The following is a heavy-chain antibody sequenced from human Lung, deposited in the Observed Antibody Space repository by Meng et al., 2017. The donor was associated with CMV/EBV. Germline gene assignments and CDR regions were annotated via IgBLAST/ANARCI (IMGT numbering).Heavy chain of an antibody. CDR1: DGSISTYY. V-gene: IGHV4-59*08. CDR3: ARHQNGGTYPLDY. CDR2: NYYSGST. Sequence: QVQLQESGPGLVKPSETLSLPCAVSDGSISTYYWSWIRQPPGKGLEWIGNNYYSGSTNYNPSLASRVTISVDSSKNQFSLKLSSVTAADTAVYYCARHQNGGTYPLDYWGQGTLVTVSS. D-gene: IGHD3-16*02. J-gene: IGHJ4*02.